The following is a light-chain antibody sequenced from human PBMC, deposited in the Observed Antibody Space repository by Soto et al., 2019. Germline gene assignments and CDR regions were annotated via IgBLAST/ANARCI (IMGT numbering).Light chain of an antibody. CDR2: DVN. CDR3: SSFTNRKTYV. V-gene: IGLV2-14*01. Sequence: QSALTQPASVSGSPGQSIAISCTGTSSDVGGYNSVSWFQQHPGKAPKLIIYDVNDRPSAVSDRFSGSKSGNTASLTISGLQTEDEADYYCSSFTNRKTYVFVTGTKLTVL. CDR1: SSDVGGYNS. J-gene: IGLJ1*01.